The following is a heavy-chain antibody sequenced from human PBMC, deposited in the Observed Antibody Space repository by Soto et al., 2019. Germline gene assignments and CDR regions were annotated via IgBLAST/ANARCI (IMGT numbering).Heavy chain of an antibody. CDR2: IWYDGSNK. J-gene: IGHJ4*01. V-gene: IGHV3-33*01. CDR3: ARDREYSSRAIKYTDY. Sequence: GGSLRLSCAASGFTFSSYGMHWARQAPGKGLEWVAVIWYDGSNKYYADSVKGRFTISRDNSKNTLYLQINILRAEDRAVYYCARDREYSSRAIKYTDYRDQGNLVPVSS. CDR1: GFTFSSYG. D-gene: IGHD6-6*01.